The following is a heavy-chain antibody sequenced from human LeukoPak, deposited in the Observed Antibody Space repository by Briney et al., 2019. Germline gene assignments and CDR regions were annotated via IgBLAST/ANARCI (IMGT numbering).Heavy chain of an antibody. V-gene: IGHV3-33*01. CDR3: ARGYYGSAFDY. CDR1: GFTFSSYG. Sequence: GGSLRLSCAASGFTFSSYGMHWVRQAPGKGLEWVAVIWYDGSNKYYADSVKGRFTISRDNSKNTLYLQMNSLRAEDTAVYYCARGYYGSAFDYWGQGTLVTVSS. CDR2: IWYDGSNK. J-gene: IGHJ4*02. D-gene: IGHD3-10*01.